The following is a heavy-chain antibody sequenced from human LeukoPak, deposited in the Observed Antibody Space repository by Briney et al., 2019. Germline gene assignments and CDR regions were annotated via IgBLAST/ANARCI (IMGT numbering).Heavy chain of an antibody. Sequence: GRSLRLSCAASGFTFSSYAMSWVRLAPGKGLEWVANIKEDGTETYYVDSVKGRFTITRDNAKNSLYLQMNSLRVEDTAVYYCAKEGRSLQTYWGQGTLSPSPQ. CDR3: AKEGRSLQTY. D-gene: IGHD5-24*01. J-gene: IGHJ4*02. V-gene: IGHV3-7*03. CDR2: IKEDGTET. CDR1: GFTFSSYA.